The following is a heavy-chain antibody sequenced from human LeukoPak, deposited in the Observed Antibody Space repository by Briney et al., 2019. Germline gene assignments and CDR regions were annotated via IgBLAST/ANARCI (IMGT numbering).Heavy chain of an antibody. V-gene: IGHV3-21*01. CDR3: ARGGSGSYSIDY. CDR1: GFTFSSYA. J-gene: IGHJ4*02. CDR2: ISSSSSYI. Sequence: GGSLRLSCAASGFTFSSYAMSWVRQAPGKGLEWVSSISSSSSYIYYADSVKGRFTISRDNAKNSLYLQMNSLRAEDMAVYYCARGGSGSYSIDYWGQGTLVTVSS. D-gene: IGHD1-26*01.